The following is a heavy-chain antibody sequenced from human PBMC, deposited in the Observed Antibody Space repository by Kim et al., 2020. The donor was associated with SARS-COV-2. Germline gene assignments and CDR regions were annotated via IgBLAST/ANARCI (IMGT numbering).Heavy chain of an antibody. J-gene: IGHJ3*01. CDR1: GFTFISSD. D-gene: IGHD1-20*01. CDR2: LYAGGTK. V-gene: IGHV3-66*01. CDR3: AGIFITQLVVSAFVF. Sequence: GGSLRLSCAASGFTFISSDIPWVRQAPGKGREWVSVLYAGGTKYYADSVMGGLTIPRKNSNNTLLLQLITRRSMDTAGFYCAGIFITQLVVSAFVFWGEG.